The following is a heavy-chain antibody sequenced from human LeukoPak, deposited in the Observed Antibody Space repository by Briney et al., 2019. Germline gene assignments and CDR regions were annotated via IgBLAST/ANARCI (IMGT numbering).Heavy chain of an antibody. Sequence: GGSLRLSCAASGLIVSSNYMTWVHQAPGKGLEWISIIHTNGNTYYADSVKGRFTISRDNSKNTLYLQMNSLRTEDTAVYYCASSRTAASSNWFDPWGQGTLVTVSS. CDR2: IHTNGNT. CDR1: GLIVSSNY. CDR3: ASSRTAASSNWFDP. D-gene: IGHD6-13*01. V-gene: IGHV3-53*01. J-gene: IGHJ5*02.